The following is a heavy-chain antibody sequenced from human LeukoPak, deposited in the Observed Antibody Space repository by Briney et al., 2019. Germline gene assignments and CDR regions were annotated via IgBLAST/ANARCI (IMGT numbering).Heavy chain of an antibody. CDR3: ARDVYGDTNWFDP. CDR2: IIPIFGTA. D-gene: IGHD4-17*01. V-gene: IGHV1-69*06. CDR1: GYSFTNYD. J-gene: IGHJ5*02. Sequence: VASVKVSCKASGYSFTNYDINWVRQATGQGLEWMGGIIPIFGTANYAQKFQGRVTITADKSTSTAYMELSSLRSEDTAVYYCARDVYGDTNWFDPWGQGTLVTVSS.